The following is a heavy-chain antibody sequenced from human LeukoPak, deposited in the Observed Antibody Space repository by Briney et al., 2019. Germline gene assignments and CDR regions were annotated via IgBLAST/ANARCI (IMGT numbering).Heavy chain of an antibody. Sequence: SVKVSCKASGGTFSSYAIGWVRQAPGQGLEWMGGIIPIFGTANYAQKVQGRVTITADESTSTAYMELSSLGSEDTAVYYCARGVVVVVPAADAGSYYYYMDVWGKGTTVTVSS. CDR1: GGTFSSYA. V-gene: IGHV1-69*13. CDR3: ARGVVVVVPAADAGSYYYYMDV. J-gene: IGHJ6*03. CDR2: IIPIFGTA. D-gene: IGHD2-2*01.